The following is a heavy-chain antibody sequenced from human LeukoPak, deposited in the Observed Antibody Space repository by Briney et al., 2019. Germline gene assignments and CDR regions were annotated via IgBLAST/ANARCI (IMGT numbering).Heavy chain of an antibody. CDR2: INHTGST. J-gene: IGHJ4*02. CDR3: AHEEGFNVAGVFDY. V-gene: IGHV4-34*01. D-gene: IGHD6-19*01. Sequence: SETLSLTCAVYGGSFSGYYWSWIRQPPGKGLEWIGEINHTGSTNYNPSLKSRVTISVDTSKNQFSLKLSSVTAADTAVCYCAHEEGFNVAGVFDYWGQGTLVTVSS. CDR1: GGSFSGYY.